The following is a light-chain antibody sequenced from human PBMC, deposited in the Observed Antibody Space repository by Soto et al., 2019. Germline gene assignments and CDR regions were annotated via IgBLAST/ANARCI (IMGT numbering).Light chain of an antibody. CDR1: QSVSSSY. Sequence: EIVLTQSPGALSLSPGERATVSYRASQSVSSSYLAWFQQRPGQAPRLLIYGASSRATGIPDRFSGSGSGTDFTLTISRLEPEDFAVYYCQQYGSSPRTFGQGTKVEIK. CDR3: QQYGSSPRT. CDR2: GAS. J-gene: IGKJ1*01. V-gene: IGKV3-20*01.